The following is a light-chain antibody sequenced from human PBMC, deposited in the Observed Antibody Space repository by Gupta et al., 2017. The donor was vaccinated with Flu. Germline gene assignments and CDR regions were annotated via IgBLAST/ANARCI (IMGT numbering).Light chain of an antibody. CDR3: QSWGADILV. CDR1: IGHRTYA. V-gene: IGLV4-69*01. Sequence: QLVLTQSPSASASLGASVKLTCTLNIGHRTYAIACHQLRPGRGPRFLMKVNNDGSHDNGDGIPDRFSGSSSGAERYLDISSLESEDEADYFCQSWGADILVFGGGTKLTVL. CDR2: VNNDGSH. J-gene: IGLJ2*01.